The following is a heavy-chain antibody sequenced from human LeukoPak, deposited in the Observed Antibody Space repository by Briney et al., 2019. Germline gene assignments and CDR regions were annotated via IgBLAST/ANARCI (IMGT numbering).Heavy chain of an antibody. Sequence: PSETLSLSCTVSGGSISTSTYYWAWVRQPPGKGLEWIGSIYKTGNTNYSPSLKSRVTISVDTSKNQFSLKLSSVTAADTAVYYCARRIAAAGPDDYFDYWGQGTLVTVSS. CDR3: ARRIAAAGPDDYFDY. CDR1: GGSISTSTYY. V-gene: IGHV4-39*01. D-gene: IGHD6-13*01. J-gene: IGHJ4*02. CDR2: IYKTGNT.